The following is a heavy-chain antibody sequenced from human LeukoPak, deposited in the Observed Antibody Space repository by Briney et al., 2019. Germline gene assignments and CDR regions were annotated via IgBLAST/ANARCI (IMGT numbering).Heavy chain of an antibody. CDR1: GYTFTGYY. J-gene: IGHJ3*02. CDR2: INPNSGGT. Sequence: ASVKVSCKASGYTFTGYYMHWVRQAPGRGLEWMGWINPNSGGTNYAQRFQGRVTMTRDTSISTAYMELSRLRSDDTDVYYCAREFRRYCSGGNCYSPLEYAFDIWGQGTMVTVSS. CDR3: AREFRRYCSGGNCYSPLEYAFDI. D-gene: IGHD2-15*01. V-gene: IGHV1-2*02.